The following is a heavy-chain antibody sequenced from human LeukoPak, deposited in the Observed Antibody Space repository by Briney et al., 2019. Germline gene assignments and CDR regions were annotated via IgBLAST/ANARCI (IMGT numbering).Heavy chain of an antibody. J-gene: IGHJ4*02. D-gene: IGHD3-16*02. Sequence: GGSLRLSCAASGFTFSSYAMSWVRQAPGKGLEWVSAISGSGGSTYYADSVKGRFTISRDNSKNTLYLQMNSLRAEDTAVYYCAKDWDTFGGVIVEPNFGYWGQGTLVTVSS. CDR2: ISGSGGST. CDR3: AKDWDTFGGVIVEPNFGY. CDR1: GFTFSSYA. V-gene: IGHV3-23*01.